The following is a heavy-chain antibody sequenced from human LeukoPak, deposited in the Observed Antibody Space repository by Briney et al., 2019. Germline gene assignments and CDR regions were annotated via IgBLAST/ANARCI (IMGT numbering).Heavy chain of an antibody. J-gene: IGHJ4*02. CDR3: ARGSSGSGSYELDY. CDR2: MNPNSGNT. D-gene: IGHD3-10*01. Sequence: ASVKVSCKASGYTITSYDINWVRQATGQGLEWMGWMNPNSGNTGYAQKFQGRVTMTRNTSISTAYMELSSLRSEDTAVYYCARGSSGSGSYELDYWGQGTLVTVSS. CDR1: GYTITSYD. V-gene: IGHV1-8*01.